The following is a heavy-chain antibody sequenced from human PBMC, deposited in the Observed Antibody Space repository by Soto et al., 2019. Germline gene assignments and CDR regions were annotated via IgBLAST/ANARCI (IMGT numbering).Heavy chain of an antibody. Sequence: ASVKVSCKASGYTFTIYAMHWVCQDPGQRLEWMGWINAGNGNTKYSQKFQGRVTITRDTSASTAYMELSSLRSEDTAVYYCARDRAPYDFWSGPIHYWGQGTLVTVSS. CDR3: ARDRAPYDFWSGPIHY. CDR2: INAGNGNT. J-gene: IGHJ4*02. D-gene: IGHD3-3*01. CDR1: GYTFTIYA. V-gene: IGHV1-3*01.